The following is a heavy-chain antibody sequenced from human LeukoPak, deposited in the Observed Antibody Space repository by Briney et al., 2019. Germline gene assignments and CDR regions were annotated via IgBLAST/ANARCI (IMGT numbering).Heavy chain of an antibody. CDR1: GFTFSSYG. Sequence: PGGSLRLSCAASGFTFSSYGMHWVRQAPGKGLEWVALISYDGSNKYYADSVKGRFTISRDNSKNTLYVQMNSLRAEDTAVYYCAKESMWFGESNPFDYWGQGTLVTVSS. D-gene: IGHD3-10*01. V-gene: IGHV3-30*18. J-gene: IGHJ4*02. CDR3: AKESMWFGESNPFDY. CDR2: ISYDGSNK.